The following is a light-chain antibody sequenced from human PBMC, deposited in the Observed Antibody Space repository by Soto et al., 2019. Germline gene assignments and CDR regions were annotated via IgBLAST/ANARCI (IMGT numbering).Light chain of an antibody. CDR1: SSDVGGYKY. Sequence: QSVLTQPASVSGSPGQSITISCTGTSSDVGGYKYVSWYQQHPGKAPKLMIYEVSNRPSGVSNRFSGSKSGNTASLTISGLQAEDEADYYCNSYTSSSTHVFGTGTKLTVL. V-gene: IGLV2-14*01. CDR3: NSYTSSSTHV. J-gene: IGLJ1*01. CDR2: EVS.